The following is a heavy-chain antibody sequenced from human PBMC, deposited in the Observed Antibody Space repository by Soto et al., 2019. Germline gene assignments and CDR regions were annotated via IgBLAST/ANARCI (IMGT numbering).Heavy chain of an antibody. Sequence: QVQLVQSGAEVKEPGASVKISCKGSGYTFTNFYIHWVRQAPGQGLEWMGIVNPNGGSTNYAQNLKGRTTISRDTSTSTVYMDLSSLRSEDTAVYYCARGLAAGDYRGQGTLVTVSS. CDR2: VNPNGGST. D-gene: IGHD6-6*01. V-gene: IGHV1-46*04. J-gene: IGHJ4*02. CDR3: ARGLAAGDY. CDR1: GYTFTNFY.